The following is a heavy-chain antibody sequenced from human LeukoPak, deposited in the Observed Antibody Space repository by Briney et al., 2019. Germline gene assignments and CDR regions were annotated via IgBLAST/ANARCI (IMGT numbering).Heavy chain of an antibody. V-gene: IGHV3-33*06. Sequence: GGSLRLSCAASGFTFSSYGMHWVRQAPGKGLEWVAVIWYDGSNKYYADSVKGRFTISRGNSKNTLYLQMNSLRAEDTAVYYCAKECYDFWSGYYPRGWFDPWGQGTLVTVSS. CDR1: GFTFSSYG. D-gene: IGHD3-3*01. CDR2: IWYDGSNK. J-gene: IGHJ5*02. CDR3: AKECYDFWSGYYPRGWFDP.